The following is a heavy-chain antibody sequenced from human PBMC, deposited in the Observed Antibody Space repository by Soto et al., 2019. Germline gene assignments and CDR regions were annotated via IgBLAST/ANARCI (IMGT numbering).Heavy chain of an antibody. CDR2: ISHDGST. J-gene: IGHJ4*02. CDR3: ARDYTGNFDY. CDR1: GYSITSGYY. V-gene: IGHV4-38-2*02. Sequence: LSLTCAVSGYSITSGYYWGWIRQPPGKGLEWIGRISHDGSTYYNPSLKSRVTISVDTSKNQFSLRLSSVTAADTAVYYCARDYTGNFDYWGQGTPVTVSS. D-gene: IGHD1-26*01.